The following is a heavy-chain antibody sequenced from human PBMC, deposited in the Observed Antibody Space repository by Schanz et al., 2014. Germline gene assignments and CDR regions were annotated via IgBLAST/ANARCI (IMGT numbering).Heavy chain of an antibody. Sequence: QVHLVQSGAEVHKPGASLKISCKASGYTFTNFFLHWVRQAPGQGLEWMGWISAYNGNTNYAQKLQGRVTMTADTSTSTAYMDLSSLRPEDTAVYYCARSNYYDNSDYYNSFDYWGQGTLVTVSS. CDR2: ISAYNGNT. CDR3: ARSNYYDNSDYYNSFDY. D-gene: IGHD3-22*01. V-gene: IGHV1-18*04. CDR1: GYTFTNFF. J-gene: IGHJ4*02.